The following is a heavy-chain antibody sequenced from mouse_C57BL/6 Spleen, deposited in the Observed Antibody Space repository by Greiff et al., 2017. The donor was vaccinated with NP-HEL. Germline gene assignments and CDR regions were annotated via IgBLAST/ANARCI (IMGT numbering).Heavy chain of an antibody. D-gene: IGHD2-2*01. Sequence: VQLQQSGPELVKPGASVKISCKASGYAFSSSWMNWVKQRPGQGLEWIGRIYPGDGDTNYNGKFKGKATLTADTSSSTAYMHLSSLTSEVSAVYFCESRVTAGDYWGQGTTLTVSS. CDR1: GYAFSSSW. CDR2: IYPGDGDT. CDR3: ESRVTAGDY. J-gene: IGHJ2*01. V-gene: IGHV1-82*01.